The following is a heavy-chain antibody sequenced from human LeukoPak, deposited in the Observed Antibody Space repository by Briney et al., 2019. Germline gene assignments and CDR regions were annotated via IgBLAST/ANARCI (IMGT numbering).Heavy chain of an antibody. J-gene: IGHJ4*02. D-gene: IGHD3-16*02. CDR3: AKGGEHYDYVWGSYRPPLLLFDY. Sequence: PGGSLRLSCAASGFTFSSYGMSWVRQAPGKGLEWVSAISGSGGSTYYADSVKGRFTISRDNSKNTLYLQMNSLRAEDTAVYYCAKGGEHYDYVWGSYRPPLLLFDYWGQGTLVTVSS. V-gene: IGHV3-23*01. CDR2: ISGSGGST. CDR1: GFTFSSYG.